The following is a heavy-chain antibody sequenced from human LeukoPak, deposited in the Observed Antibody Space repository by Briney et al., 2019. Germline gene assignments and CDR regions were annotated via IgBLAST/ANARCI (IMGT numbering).Heavy chain of an antibody. CDR1: GYTFTGYY. D-gene: IGHD3-3*01. J-gene: IGHJ4*02. CDR3: TVGLRFLDWLLSAFDY. Sequence: GASVKVSRKASGYTFTGYYMDWVRPAPGQGLEWMGWINPKSRGTNYAQKFQGRVTMTRDTSISTAYMELSRLRSDDTDVYYCTVGLRFLDWLLSAFDYWGQGTLVTVSS. CDR2: INPKSRGT. V-gene: IGHV1-2*02.